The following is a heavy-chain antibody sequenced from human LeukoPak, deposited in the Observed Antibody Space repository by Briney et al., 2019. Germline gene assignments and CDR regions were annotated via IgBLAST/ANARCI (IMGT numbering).Heavy chain of an antibody. CDR2: ISSSGSTI. V-gene: IGHV3-48*03. J-gene: IGHJ6*02. D-gene: IGHD2-2*01. CDR1: GFTFSSYE. CDR3: AREDCSSSSCYLAVYGLDV. Sequence: PGGCLRLSCAASGFTFSSYEMNWVRQAPGKGLEWVSYISSSGSTIYYADSVKGRFTISRDNAKNSLYLQMNSLRAEDTAVYYCAREDCSSSSCYLAVYGLDVWGQGTTVTVSS.